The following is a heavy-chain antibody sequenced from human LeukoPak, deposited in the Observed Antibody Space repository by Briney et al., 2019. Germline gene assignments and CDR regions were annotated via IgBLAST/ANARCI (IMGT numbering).Heavy chain of an antibody. D-gene: IGHD3-9*01. CDR2: IKEDGTYT. J-gene: IGHJ4*02. CDR3: TRDFDMGITPGDDFDF. V-gene: IGHV3-74*01. Sequence: GGSLRLSCAASGFSFSKYWMHWVRQTPGEGLVWVSRIKEDGTYTSYADSVKGRFTISRDNARNTVFLQMNSLRAEDTAVYYCTRDFDMGITPGDDFDFWGQGTLVTVSS. CDR1: GFSFSKYW.